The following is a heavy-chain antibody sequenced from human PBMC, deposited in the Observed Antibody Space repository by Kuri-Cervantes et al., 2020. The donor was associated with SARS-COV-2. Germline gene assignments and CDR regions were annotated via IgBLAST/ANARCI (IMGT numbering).Heavy chain of an antibody. V-gene: IGHV3-21*01. Sequence: GECLTLACAASGSAFSDYRMVWFRQAPGKGLEWVSSIIGHSRYIYYRDSMTGRLTIARDNSGQSLFLQMNSLRVEDTGIYYCAFAQGQGSWGPGTRVTVSS. CDR1: GSAFSDYR. J-gene: IGHJ5*02. CDR3: AFAQGQGS. CDR2: IIGHSRYI.